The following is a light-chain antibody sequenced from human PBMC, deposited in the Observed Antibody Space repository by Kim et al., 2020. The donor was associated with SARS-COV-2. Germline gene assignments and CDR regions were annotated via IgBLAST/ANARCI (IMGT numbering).Light chain of an antibody. J-gene: IGLJ3*02. CDR3: GADHGSGSNFVYV. Sequence: CPLSSGYSNYKVDWYQQRPGKGPRFVMRVGTGGIVGSKGDGIPDRFSVLGSGLNRYLTIKNIQEEDESDYHCGADHGSGSNFVYVFGGGTQLTVL. CDR1: SGYSNYK. V-gene: IGLV9-49*01. CDR2: VGTGGIVG.